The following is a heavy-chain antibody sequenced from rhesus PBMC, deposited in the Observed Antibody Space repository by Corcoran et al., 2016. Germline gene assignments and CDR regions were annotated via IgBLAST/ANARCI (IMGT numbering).Heavy chain of an antibody. Sequence: EEQMVESGGGLVQAGGSRRLSCAAVGFTFSIYGIHWVRQAPGKGLEWVAVISSDGRNKQYADSVKDRFTISRDNSNNILYLQMNNLKLEDTAVYYCSRFDVWGPGVLVIVSS. CDR3: SRFDV. CDR2: ISSDGRNK. CDR1: GFTFSIYG. J-gene: IGHJ5-1*01. V-gene: IGHV3-54*02.